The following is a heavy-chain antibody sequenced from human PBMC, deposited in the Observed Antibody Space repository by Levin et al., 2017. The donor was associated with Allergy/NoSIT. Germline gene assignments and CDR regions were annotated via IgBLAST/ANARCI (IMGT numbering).Heavy chain of an antibody. D-gene: IGHD5-18*01. CDR1: GGSISSYY. CDR3: ARGLGVDTAMGI. CDR2: IYYSGST. V-gene: IGHV4-59*01. J-gene: IGHJ4*02. Sequence: SETLSLTCTVSGGSISSYYWSWIRQPPGKGLEWIGYIYYSGSTNYNPSLKSRVTISVDTSKNQFSLKLSSVTAADTAVYYCARGLGVDTAMGIWGQGTLVTVSS.